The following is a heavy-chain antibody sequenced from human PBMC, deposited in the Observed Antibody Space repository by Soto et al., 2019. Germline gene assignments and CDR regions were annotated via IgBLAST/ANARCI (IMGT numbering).Heavy chain of an antibody. D-gene: IGHD3-22*01. V-gene: IGHV4-4*02. J-gene: IGHJ4*02. CDR2: IYHSGST. CDR1: GVSISSSNW. Sequence: QVQLQESGPGLVKPSGTLSLTCAVSGVSISSSNWWSWVRQPPGKGLEWIGEIYHSGSTNSNPSLRGRVTISVEKSKNQFSLKVSSVTDAGAAVYYCASVGEDKDYDSRGLDYWGQGALVTVS. CDR3: ASVGEDKDYDSRGLDY.